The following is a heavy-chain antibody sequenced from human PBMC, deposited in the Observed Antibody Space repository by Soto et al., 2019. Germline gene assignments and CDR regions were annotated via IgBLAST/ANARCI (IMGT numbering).Heavy chain of an antibody. CDR2: FIPIFGTA. Sequence: QVQLVQSGAEVKKPGSSVKVSCKASGGTFSSYAISWVRQAPGLGLEWMGGFIPIFGTANYAQKFQGRVTITADESTSTAYMELSSLRSEDTAVYYCARDNYYDSSGYYRAPVAFDIWGQGTMVTVSS. D-gene: IGHD3-22*01. V-gene: IGHV1-69*01. J-gene: IGHJ3*02. CDR3: ARDNYYDSSGYYRAPVAFDI. CDR1: GGTFSSYA.